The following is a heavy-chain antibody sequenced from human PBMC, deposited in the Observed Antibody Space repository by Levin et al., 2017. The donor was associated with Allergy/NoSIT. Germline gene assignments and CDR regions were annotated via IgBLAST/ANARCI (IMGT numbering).Heavy chain of an antibody. J-gene: IGHJ4*02. D-gene: IGHD3-10*01. CDR1: GFSFSAYS. V-gene: IGHV3-48*01. Sequence: GGSLRLSCAVSGFSFSAYSMNWVRQAPGKGLEWLAYVDGHGTRIFYADSAKGRFTISRDNAQNSLYLQMNSLRAEDSGTYYCVRDLEGYRGVIRVDVWGQGTLVTVSS. CDR3: VRDLEGYRGVIRVDV. CDR2: VDGHGTRI.